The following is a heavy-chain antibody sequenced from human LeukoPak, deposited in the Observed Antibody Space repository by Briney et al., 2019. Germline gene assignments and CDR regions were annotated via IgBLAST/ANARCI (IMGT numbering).Heavy chain of an antibody. CDR2: ISYDGSNK. CDR3: ARDQPIWNPDYYSDY. V-gene: IGHV3-30-3*01. J-gene: IGHJ4*02. Sequence: PGRSLRLSCAASGFTFSSYAMHWVRQAPGKGLEWVAVISYDGSNKYYADSVKGRFTISRDNSKNTLYLQMNSLRAEDTAVYYCARDQPIWNPDYYSDYWGQGTLVTVSS. D-gene: IGHD1-1*01. CDR1: GFTFSSYA.